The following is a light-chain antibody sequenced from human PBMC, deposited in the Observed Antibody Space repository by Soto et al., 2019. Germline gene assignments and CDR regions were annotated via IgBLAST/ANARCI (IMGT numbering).Light chain of an antibody. Sequence: QSVLTQPASVSGSPGQSITISCTGTSSDVGGYNYVSWYQQHPGKAPKLMIYDVSNRPSGVSNRFSGSKSGNTASLTISGRQAEDEADYYCSSNTSSSTLVVFGGGTKLTVL. J-gene: IGLJ2*01. CDR2: DVS. V-gene: IGLV2-14*01. CDR3: SSNTSSSTLVV. CDR1: SSDVGGYNY.